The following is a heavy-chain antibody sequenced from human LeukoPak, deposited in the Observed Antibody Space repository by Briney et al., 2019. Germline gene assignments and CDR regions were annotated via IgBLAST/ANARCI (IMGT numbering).Heavy chain of an antibody. J-gene: IGHJ4*02. CDR2: IYNGGST. CDR3: AREPTDGYTYDY. D-gene: IGHD5-24*01. Sequence: GGSLRLSCAASGFTVSSNYMSWVRQAPGKGLEWVSVIYNGGSTYYADSVKGRFTISRDNSKNTLYLQMNDLRAEDTSVYYCAREPTDGYTYDYWGQGTLVTVSS. CDR1: GFTVSSNY. V-gene: IGHV3-66*01.